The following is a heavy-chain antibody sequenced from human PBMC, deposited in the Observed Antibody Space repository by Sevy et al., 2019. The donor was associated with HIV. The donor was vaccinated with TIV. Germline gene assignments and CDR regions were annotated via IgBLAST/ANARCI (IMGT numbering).Heavy chain of an antibody. V-gene: IGHV4-4*07. D-gene: IGHD3-10*01. CDR3: ARVERYYGSGSYPDEYFQH. Sequence: SETLSLTCTVSGGSISSYYWSWIRQPAGKGLEWIGRIYTSGSTNYNPSLKSRVTMSVDTSKNQFSLKLSSVTAADTAVYYCARVERYYGSGSYPDEYFQHWGQGTLVTVSS. CDR1: GGSISSYY. J-gene: IGHJ1*01. CDR2: IYTSGST.